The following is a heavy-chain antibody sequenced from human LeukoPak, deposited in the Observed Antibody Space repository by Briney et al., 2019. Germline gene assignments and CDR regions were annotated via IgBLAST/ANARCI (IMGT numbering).Heavy chain of an antibody. Sequence: PSVKVSCKASGDTFTSYDMNWVGQATGQGLEWMGWMNPNSGNTGYAQKFQGRVTMTRNTSISTAYMELSSLRSEDTAVYYCARGIAAAGIGYWGQGTLVTVSS. CDR3: ARGIAAAGIGY. CDR1: GDTFTSYD. J-gene: IGHJ4*02. V-gene: IGHV1-8*01. D-gene: IGHD6-13*01. CDR2: MNPNSGNT.